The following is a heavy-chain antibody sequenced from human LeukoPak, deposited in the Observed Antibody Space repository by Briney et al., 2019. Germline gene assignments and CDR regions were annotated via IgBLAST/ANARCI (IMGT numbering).Heavy chain of an antibody. CDR1: GYSFTNSL. V-gene: IGHV5-51*01. CDR2: IYPGDSNI. J-gene: IGHJ4*02. D-gene: IGHD2-21*02. Sequence: GESLKISCEGSGYSFTNSLIGWVRQMPGKGLEWMGIIYPGDSNIRYSPSFQGQVTISVDKSISTAYLQWSSLKASDSAMYYCARRSYYCGSDCHPFVYWGRGTLVTVSS. CDR3: ARRSYYCGSDCHPFVY.